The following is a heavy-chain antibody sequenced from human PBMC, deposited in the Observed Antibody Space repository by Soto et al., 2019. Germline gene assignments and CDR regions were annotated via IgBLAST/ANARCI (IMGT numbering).Heavy chain of an antibody. Sequence: EVQLVESGGGLVQPGRSLRLSCAASGFTFDDYAMHWVRQAPGKGLEWVSGINWNSGSIGYGDSVKGRFAISRDNAKNSLHLQMNSLRAEDTAFYYCVKDESINWYSGHFRHWGQGTLVTVSS. CDR2: INWNSGSI. J-gene: IGHJ1*01. CDR1: GFTFDDYA. D-gene: IGHD6-13*01. CDR3: VKDESINWYSGHFRH. V-gene: IGHV3-9*01.